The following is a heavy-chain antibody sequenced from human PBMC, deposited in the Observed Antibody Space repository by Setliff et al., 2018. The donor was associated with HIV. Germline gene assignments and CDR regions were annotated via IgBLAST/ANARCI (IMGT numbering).Heavy chain of an antibody. V-gene: IGHV3-15*01. CDR3: SADVPEVSSPVDY. CDR1: GFTFRYAW. D-gene: IGHD2-8*01. J-gene: IGHJ4*02. Sequence: LRLSCAASGFTFRYAWMNWVRQAPGKGLQCVGRIKSKGDGGTTDFAAPVKGRFTISRDDSKNMLFLQMDNLRTEDTAIYYCSADVPEVSSPVDYWGQGTRVTVSS. CDR2: IKSKGDGGTT.